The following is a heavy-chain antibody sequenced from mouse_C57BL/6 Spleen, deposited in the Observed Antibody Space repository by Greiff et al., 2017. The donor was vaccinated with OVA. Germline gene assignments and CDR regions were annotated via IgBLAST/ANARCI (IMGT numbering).Heavy chain of an antibody. CDR2: IDPENGDT. Sequence: VQLKESGAELVRPGASVKLSCTASGFNIKDDYMHWVKQRPEQGLEWIGWIDPENGDTEYASKFQGKATITADTSSNTAYLQLSSLTSEDTAVYYCTPYYYGSSSFADWGQGTLVTVSA. CDR3: TPYYYGSSSFAD. J-gene: IGHJ3*01. V-gene: IGHV14-4*01. D-gene: IGHD1-1*01. CDR1: GFNIKDDY.